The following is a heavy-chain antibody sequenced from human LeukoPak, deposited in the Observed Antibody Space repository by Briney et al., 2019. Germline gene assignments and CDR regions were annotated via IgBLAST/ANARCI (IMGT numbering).Heavy chain of an antibody. V-gene: IGHV3-13*03. D-gene: IGHD2-15*01. CDR3: ARVIVVVVAATFGPEHEYFQH. Sequence: PGGSLRLSCAACGFTFSSYDMHWVRQATGKGLEWVSAIGTAGDTYYPGSVKGQFTISRENAKNSLYLQMNSLRAGDTAVYYCARVIVVVVAATFGPEHEYFQHWGQGTLVTVSS. CDR2: IGTAGDT. CDR1: GFTFSSYD. J-gene: IGHJ1*01.